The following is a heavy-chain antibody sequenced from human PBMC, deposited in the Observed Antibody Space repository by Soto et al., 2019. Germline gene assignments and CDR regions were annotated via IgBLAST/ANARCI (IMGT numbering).Heavy chain of an antibody. J-gene: IGHJ4*02. D-gene: IGHD6-19*01. CDR1: GYTFTGYY. CDR3: ARGEAVAGRWDY. CDR2: SNPNSGGT. V-gene: IGHV1-2*02. Sequence: QVQLVQSGAEVKKPGASVKVSCKASGYTFTGYYMHWVRQAPGQGLERMGWSNPNSGGTNYAQKFQGSVTMTRDTSNSTAYMELGRLICDDTAVYYCARGEAVAGRWDYWGQGTLVTVSS.